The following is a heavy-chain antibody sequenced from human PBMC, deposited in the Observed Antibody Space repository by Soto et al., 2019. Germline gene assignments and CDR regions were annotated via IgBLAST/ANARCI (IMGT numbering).Heavy chain of an antibody. D-gene: IGHD3-22*01. CDR2: LSYGAST. V-gene: IGHV4-30-4*01. Sequence: SETLSLTCSVSGDSISSGDYYWSWIRQPPGNGLKWIGYLSYGASTYYNTSLKSRVIISTDTSKIEFSLKLSSVKSADTAVXYCDRETRRLYYYDSRQLYPFDVWRQATLVTVS. J-gene: IGHJ4*02. CDR1: GDSISSGDYY. CDR3: DRETRRLYYYDSRQLYPFDV.